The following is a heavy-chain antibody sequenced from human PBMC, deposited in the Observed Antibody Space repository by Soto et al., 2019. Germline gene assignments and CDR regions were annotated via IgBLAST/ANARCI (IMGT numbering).Heavy chain of an antibody. D-gene: IGHD6-13*01. J-gene: IGHJ6*02. CDR2: TYYRSKWYN. V-gene: IGHV6-1*01. CDR3: AKSIAAAGNAYYYGIDV. Sequence: SQTLSLTCAISGDSVSSNSAAWNWIRQSPSRGLEWLGRTYYRSKWYNDYAVSVKSRITINPDTSKNQFSLQPNSVTPEDTAVYYCAKSIAAAGNAYYYGIDVWGQGTTVTVSS. CDR1: GDSVSSNSAA.